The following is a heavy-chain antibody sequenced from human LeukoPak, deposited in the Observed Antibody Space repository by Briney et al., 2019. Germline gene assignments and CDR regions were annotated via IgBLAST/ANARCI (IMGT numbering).Heavy chain of an antibody. D-gene: IGHD6-13*01. CDR1: GFTVSFNY. J-gene: IGHJ5*02. V-gene: IGHV3-66*01. CDR2: IYSGGST. CDR3: ARYLIAAAGTGWFDP. Sequence: GGSLRLSCAASGFTVSFNYMSWVRQAPGKGLEWISVIYSGGSTYYADSVKGRFTISRDNSKNTLYLQMNSLRAEDTAVYYCARYLIAAAGTGWFDPWGQGTLVTVSS.